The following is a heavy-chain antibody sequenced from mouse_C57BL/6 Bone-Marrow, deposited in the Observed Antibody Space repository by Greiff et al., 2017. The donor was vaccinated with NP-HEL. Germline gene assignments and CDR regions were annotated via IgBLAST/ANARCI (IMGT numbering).Heavy chain of an antibody. Sequence: EVQGVESGAELVRPGASVKLSCTASGFNIKDDYMHWVKQRPEQGLEWIGWIDPENGDTEYASKFQGKATITADTSSNTAYLQLSSLTSEDTAVYYCTTFTTVVDYYAMDYWGQGTSVTVSS. V-gene: IGHV14-4*01. CDR2: IDPENGDT. CDR1: GFNIKDDY. CDR3: TTFTTVVDYYAMDY. J-gene: IGHJ4*01. D-gene: IGHD1-1*01.